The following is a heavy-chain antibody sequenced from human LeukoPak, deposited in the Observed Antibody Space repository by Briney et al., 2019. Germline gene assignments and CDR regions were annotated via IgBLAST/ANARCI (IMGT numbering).Heavy chain of an antibody. Sequence: SETLSLTCAVYGGSFSGYYWSWIRQPPGKGLKWIGEINQSGSTNYNPSLKSRVTISVDTSKNQFSLKLSSVTAADTAVYYCARAPQDYGDYLLDYWGQGTLVTVSS. V-gene: IGHV4-34*01. J-gene: IGHJ4*02. CDR2: INQSGST. CDR3: ARAPQDYGDYLLDY. CDR1: GGSFSGYY. D-gene: IGHD4-17*01.